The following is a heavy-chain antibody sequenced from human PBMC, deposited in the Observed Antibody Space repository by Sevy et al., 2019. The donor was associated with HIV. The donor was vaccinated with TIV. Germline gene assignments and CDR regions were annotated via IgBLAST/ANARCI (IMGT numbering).Heavy chain of an antibody. CDR2: ISYDGSNK. Sequence: GGSLRLSCAASGFTFSSYAMHWVRQAPGKGLEWVAVISYDGSNKYYADSVKGRFTISRDNSKNRLCMQMNGLRAEDMVVYYCAMEQESVPHYPSIVVGPTAILHYYYGMDVWGQGTTVTVSS. J-gene: IGHJ6*02. V-gene: IGHV3-30*04. CDR1: GFTFSSYA. CDR3: AMEQESVPHYPSIVVGPTAILHYYYGMDV. D-gene: IGHD2-2*02.